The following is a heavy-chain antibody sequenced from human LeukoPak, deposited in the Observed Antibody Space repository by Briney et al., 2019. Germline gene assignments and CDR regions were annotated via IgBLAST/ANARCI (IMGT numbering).Heavy chain of an antibody. CDR3: AREVVTAITFDY. D-gene: IGHD2-21*02. J-gene: IGHJ4*02. V-gene: IGHV4-39*01. CDR2: IYYSGST. CDR1: GVSISSSSYY. Sequence: SSETLSLTCTVSGVSISSSSYYWGWIRQPPGKGLEWIGSIYYSGSTYYNPSLKSRVTISVDTSKNQFSLKPSSVTAADTAVYYCAREVVTAITFDYWGQGTLVTVSS.